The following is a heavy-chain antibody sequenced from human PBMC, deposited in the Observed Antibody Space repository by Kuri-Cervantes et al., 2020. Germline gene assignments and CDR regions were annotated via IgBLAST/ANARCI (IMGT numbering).Heavy chain of an antibody. D-gene: IGHD6-6*01. Sequence: ESLKISCTVSGGSISSYYWGWIRQPPGKGLEWIAYIYYSGSTNYKASLKSRVTISVDKSKNQVSLKLNSVTAADTAVYYCARVVEAYSDYWGQGTLVTVSS. J-gene: IGHJ4*02. CDR1: GGSISSYY. V-gene: IGHV4-59*12. CDR3: ARVVEAYSDY. CDR2: IYYSGST.